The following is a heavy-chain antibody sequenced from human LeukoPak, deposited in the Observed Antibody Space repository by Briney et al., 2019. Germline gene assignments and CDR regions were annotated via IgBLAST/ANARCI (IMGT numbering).Heavy chain of an antibody. CDR3: ARCYGDYAEYFQH. V-gene: IGHV3-66*01. Sequence: GGSLRLSCAASGFTFSSYSMNWVRQAPGKGLEWVSVIYSGGSTYYADSVKGRFTISRDNSKNTLYLQMNSLRAEDTAVYYCARCYGDYAEYFQHWGQGTLVTVSS. J-gene: IGHJ1*01. D-gene: IGHD4-17*01. CDR1: GFTFSSYS. CDR2: IYSGGST.